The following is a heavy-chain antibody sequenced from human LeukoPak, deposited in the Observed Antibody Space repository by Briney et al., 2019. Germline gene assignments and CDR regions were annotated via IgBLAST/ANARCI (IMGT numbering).Heavy chain of an antibody. V-gene: IGHV3-23*01. CDR3: AKARAGAN. Sequence: PGWCLKLSYVGSGFTFAKYAMTWVREAPGKGLEWVSVISGSGNVTYYAESVKGRFTISRDNSKRTLYLQMDSLRADDTAIYYCAKARAGANWGQGTLVLVSS. CDR2: ISGSGNVT. J-gene: IGHJ4*02. CDR1: GFTFAKYA.